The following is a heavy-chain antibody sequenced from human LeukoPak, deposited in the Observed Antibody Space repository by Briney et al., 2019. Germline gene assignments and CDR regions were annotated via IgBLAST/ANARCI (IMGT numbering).Heavy chain of an antibody. J-gene: IGHJ4*02. CDR2: ISWNSGSI. V-gene: IGHV3-9*01. D-gene: IGHD2-2*02. CDR3: AGYNCSSTRCYTGGFDY. Sequence: GGSLRLSCAASGFTFDDYAMHWVRQAPGKGLEWVSGISWNSGSIGYADSVKGRFTISRDNAKNSLYLQMNSLRAEDTAVYYCAGYNCSSTRCYTGGFDYWGQGTLVTDSS. CDR1: GFTFDDYA.